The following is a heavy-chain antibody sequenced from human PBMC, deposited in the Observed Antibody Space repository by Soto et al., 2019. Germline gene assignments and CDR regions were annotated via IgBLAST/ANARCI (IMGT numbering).Heavy chain of an antibody. Sequence: QLQLQESGSGLVKPSQTLSLTCAVSGGSISSGGYSWSWIRQPPGKGLEWIGCIYHSGSTYYNPSLKSRVTISVDRSKNQFSLKLSSVTAADTAVYYCARENNVLPGGYFDYWGQGTLVTVSS. CDR1: GGSISSGGYS. V-gene: IGHV4-30-2*01. CDR2: IYHSGST. CDR3: ARENNVLPGGYFDY. D-gene: IGHD3-10*01. J-gene: IGHJ4*02.